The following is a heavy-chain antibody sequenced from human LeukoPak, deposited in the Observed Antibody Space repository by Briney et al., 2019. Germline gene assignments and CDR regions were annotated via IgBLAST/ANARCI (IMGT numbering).Heavy chain of an antibody. Sequence: AGSLRLSCAASGFTFSSYGMHWVRQAPGKGLVWVAVISYDGSSKYYADSVEGRFTISRDDSKNTVYLQMNSLRPEDTAVYYCAKDGPWFDYWGQGTLVTVSS. CDR2: ISYDGSSK. CDR1: GFTFSSYG. V-gene: IGHV3-30*18. J-gene: IGHJ4*02. CDR3: AKDGPWFDY.